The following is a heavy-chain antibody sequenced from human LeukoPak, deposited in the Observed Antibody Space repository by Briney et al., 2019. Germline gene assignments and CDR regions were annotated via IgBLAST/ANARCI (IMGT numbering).Heavy chain of an antibody. CDR1: GGTFSSYA. D-gene: IGHD3-10*01. V-gene: IGHV1-69*04. J-gene: IGHJ4*02. CDR3: ASHFRFGENPYYFDY. Sequence: ASVKVSCKASGGTFSSYAISWVRQAPGQGLEWMGRIIPILGIANYAQKFQGRVTITADKSTSTAYMELSSLRSEDTAVYYCASHFRFGENPYYFDYWGQGTLVTVSS. CDR2: IIPILGIA.